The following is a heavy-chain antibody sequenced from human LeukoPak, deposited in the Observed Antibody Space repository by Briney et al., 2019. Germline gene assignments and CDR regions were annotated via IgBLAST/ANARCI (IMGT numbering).Heavy chain of an antibody. D-gene: IGHD6-19*01. CDR3: AVQWLGLDY. V-gene: IGHV3-7*01. CDR2: INQNGSEK. Sequence: GGSLRLSCAASGFTFSSYWMSWVRQAPGKGLEWVANINQNGSEKFYVDSAKGRFTISRDNSKNSLYLQLNSLSAEDTAVYYCAVQWLGLDYWGQGTLLSVSS. J-gene: IGHJ4*02. CDR1: GFTFSSYW.